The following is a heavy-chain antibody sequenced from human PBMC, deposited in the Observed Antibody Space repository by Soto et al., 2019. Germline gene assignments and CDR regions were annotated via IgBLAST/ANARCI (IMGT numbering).Heavy chain of an antibody. D-gene: IGHD3-22*01. J-gene: IGHJ3*02. CDR1: GYSFTSYW. CDR2: IYPGDSDT. V-gene: IGHV5-51*01. CDR3: ARQTNYYDSSGYYPRAFDI. Sequence: RGESLKISCKGSGYSFTSYWIGWVRQMPGKGLEWMGIIYPGDSDTRYSPSFQGQVTISADKSISTAYLQWSSLKASDTAMYYCARQTNYYDSSGYYPRAFDIWGQGTMVTVSS.